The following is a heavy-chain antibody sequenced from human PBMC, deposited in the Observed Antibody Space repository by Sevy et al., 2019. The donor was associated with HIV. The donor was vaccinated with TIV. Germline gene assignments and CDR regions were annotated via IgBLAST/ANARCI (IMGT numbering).Heavy chain of an antibody. CDR1: GFTFDSYA. V-gene: IGHV3-30*02. D-gene: IGHD2-2*01. CDR2: IRYDGSNK. J-gene: IGHJ6*02. CDR3: AKSYCSSTSCLIYYYYYGMDV. Sequence: GGSLRLSCAASGFTFDSYAMNWVRQAPGKGLEWVAFIRYDGSNKYYADSVKGRFTISRDNSKNTLYLQMNSLRAEDTAVYYCAKSYCSSTSCLIYYYYYGMDVWGQGTTVTVSS.